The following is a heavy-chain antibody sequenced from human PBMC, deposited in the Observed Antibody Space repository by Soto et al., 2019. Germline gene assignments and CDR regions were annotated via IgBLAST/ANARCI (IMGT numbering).Heavy chain of an antibody. CDR2: ISYDGSEK. CDR1: GFTFRNFG. CDR3: VKDSSPGGYFDS. J-gene: IGHJ4*02. V-gene: IGHV3-30*18. Sequence: QVQLVESGGGVVHPGRSLRLSCAVSGFTFRNFGMHWVRQAPGKGLEWVAVISYDGSEKYYAESVKGRFTVFRDNYKNTLSLQKNSLRSDDTAVYYCVKDSSPGGYFDSWGQGTLVTVSS. D-gene: IGHD2-15*01.